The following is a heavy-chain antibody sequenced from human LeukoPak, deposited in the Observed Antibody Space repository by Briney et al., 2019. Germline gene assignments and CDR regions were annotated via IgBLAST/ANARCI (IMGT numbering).Heavy chain of an antibody. CDR2: TYYRSRWYT. D-gene: IGHD1-1*01. CDR1: GDSVSSNSAA. Sequence: SQTLSLTCAISGDSVSSNSAAWNWIRQSPSRGLEWLGKTYYRSRWYTDYAGSVKSRITINPDTSKNQFSLQLNSVTPEDTAVYYCARMKTADWYFDLWGRGTLVTVSS. CDR3: ARMKTADWYFDL. J-gene: IGHJ2*01. V-gene: IGHV6-1*01.